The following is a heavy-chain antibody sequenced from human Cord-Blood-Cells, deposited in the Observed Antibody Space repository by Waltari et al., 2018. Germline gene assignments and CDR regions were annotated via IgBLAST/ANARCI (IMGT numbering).Heavy chain of an antibody. V-gene: IGHV4-34*01. CDR1: GVSFSGYY. Sequence: QVQLQQWGAGLWKPSETLSLTCAAHGVSFSGYYWSWIRQPPGKGLEWIGEINHSGSTNYNPSLKSRVTISVDTSKNQFSLKLSSVTAADTAVYYCARRPYYYDSSGYLLVDYWGQGTLVTVSS. J-gene: IGHJ4*02. CDR3: ARRPYYYDSSGYLLVDY. D-gene: IGHD3-22*01. CDR2: INHSGST.